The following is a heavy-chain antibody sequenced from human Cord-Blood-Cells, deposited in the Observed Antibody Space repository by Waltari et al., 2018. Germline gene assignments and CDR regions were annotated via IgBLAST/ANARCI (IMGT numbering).Heavy chain of an antibody. J-gene: IGHJ4*02. CDR1: GFTFSSYG. D-gene: IGHD2-2*01. CDR3: AKWGVVPAAMGFDY. Sequence: QVQLVESGGGVVQPGGSLRLSCAASGFTFSSYGMHWVRQGPGKGLEWVAFIRYDGSNKYYADSVKCRFTISRDNSKNTLYLQMNSLRAEDTAVYYCAKWGVVPAAMGFDYWGQGTLVTVSS. CDR2: IRYDGSNK. V-gene: IGHV3-30*02.